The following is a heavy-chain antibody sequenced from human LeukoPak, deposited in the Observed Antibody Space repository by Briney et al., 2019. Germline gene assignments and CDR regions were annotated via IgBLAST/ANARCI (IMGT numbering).Heavy chain of an antibody. CDR2: INPSGGST. CDR3: ARSGLQQQLDY. Sequence: ASVKVSCKASGYTFTSYYMHWVRQAPGQGLEWMGIINPSGGSTSYAQKFQGRVTMTRDTSTSTVYMELSSLRSEDTAAYYCARSGLQQQLDYWGQGTLVTVSS. J-gene: IGHJ4*02. D-gene: IGHD6-13*01. V-gene: IGHV1-46*01. CDR1: GYTFTSYY.